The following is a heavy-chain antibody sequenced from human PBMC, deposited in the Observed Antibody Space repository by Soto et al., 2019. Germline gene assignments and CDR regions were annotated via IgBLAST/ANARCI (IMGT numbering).Heavy chain of an antibody. V-gene: IGHV1-69*06. CDR1: GGTFSRHV. CDR2: VVPIFGTT. J-gene: IGHJ5*02. CDR3: VRGGSEGTGWYIWFDP. D-gene: IGHD6-19*01. Sequence: QVQLVQSGAEVKKPGSSVKVSCKTYGGTFSRHVIGWVRQAPGQGLEWMGGVVPIFGTTNYAQKFKGRIKITADKLTSTAFMELSSLTSEDTAVYYCVRGGSEGTGWYIWFDPWGQGTLVTVSS.